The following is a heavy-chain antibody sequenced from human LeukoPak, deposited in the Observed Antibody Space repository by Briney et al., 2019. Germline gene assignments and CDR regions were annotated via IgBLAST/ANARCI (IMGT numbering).Heavy chain of an antibody. V-gene: IGHV4-59*01. J-gene: IGHJ6*03. CDR2: IYSSENT. D-gene: IGHD2-2*02. Sequence: SETLSLTCTVSGGSISRYYWSWIRQPPGKGLEWIGYIYSSENTYYNPSLNSRVTISVDTSKNQFSLKLSSVTAADTAVYYCARGPQYCRSTSCYTSYMDVWGKGTTVTVSS. CDR3: ARGPQYCRSTSCYTSYMDV. CDR1: GGSISRYY.